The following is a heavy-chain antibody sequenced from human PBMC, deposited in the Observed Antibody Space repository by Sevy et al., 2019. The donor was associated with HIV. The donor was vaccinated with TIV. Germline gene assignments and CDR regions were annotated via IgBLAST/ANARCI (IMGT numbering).Heavy chain of an antibody. D-gene: IGHD3-22*01. CDR2: INHSGST. CDR3: ARVGDYYDSSGYLDY. Sequence: SETLSLTCAVYGGSFSGYYWSWIRQPPGKGLEWIGEINHSGSTNYNPSLKSRVTISVNTSNNQFSLKLSSVTAADTAVYYCARVGDYYDSSGYLDYWGQGTLVTVSS. V-gene: IGHV4-34*01. CDR1: GGSFSGYY. J-gene: IGHJ4*02.